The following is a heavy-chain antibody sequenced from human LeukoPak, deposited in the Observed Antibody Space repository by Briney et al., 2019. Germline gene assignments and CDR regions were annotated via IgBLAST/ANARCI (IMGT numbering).Heavy chain of an antibody. CDR3: ARGPPPRYFDWSLAPHFDY. V-gene: IGHV4-34*01. CDR1: GGSFSGYY. Sequence: SETLSLTCAVYGGSFSGYYWSWIRQPPGKGLEWIGEINHSGSTNYNPSLKSRVTISVDTSKNQFSLKLSSVTAADTAVYYCARGPPPRYFDWSLAPHFDYWGQGTLVTVSS. D-gene: IGHD3-9*01. CDR2: INHSGST. J-gene: IGHJ4*02.